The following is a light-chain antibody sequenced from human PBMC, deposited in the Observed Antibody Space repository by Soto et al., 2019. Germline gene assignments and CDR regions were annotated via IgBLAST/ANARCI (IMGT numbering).Light chain of an antibody. CDR3: AAWDDSLNGFYV. V-gene: IGLV1-44*01. Sequence: QSVLTQPPSASGTPGQRVTISCSGSSSNFGSNTVNWYQQLPGTAPKPLIYSNNQRPSGVPDRFSGSKSGTSASLAISGLQSEDEADYYCAAWDDSLNGFYVFGTGTKVTVL. J-gene: IGLJ1*01. CDR1: SSNFGSNT. CDR2: SNN.